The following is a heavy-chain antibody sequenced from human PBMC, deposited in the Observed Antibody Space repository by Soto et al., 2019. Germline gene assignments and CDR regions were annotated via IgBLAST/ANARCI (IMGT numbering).Heavy chain of an antibody. D-gene: IGHD2-2*01. Sequence: QVQLVQSGAEEKKPGASVKVSCKASGYTFTSYAMHWVRQAPGQRLEWMGWINAGNGNTKYSQKFQGRVTFTRDTSASPAYMELSSMRSEDTAVYYCARGSGVVVTDWGQGTLVTVSS. CDR1: GYTFTSYA. CDR2: INAGNGNT. J-gene: IGHJ4*02. V-gene: IGHV1-3*05. CDR3: ARGSGVVVTD.